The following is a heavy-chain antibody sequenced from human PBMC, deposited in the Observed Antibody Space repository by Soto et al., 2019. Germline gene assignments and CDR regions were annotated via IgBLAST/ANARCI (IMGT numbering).Heavy chain of an antibody. J-gene: IGHJ6*02. D-gene: IGHD4-17*01. CDR2: IIPILGIA. CDR1: GGTFSSYT. CDR3: ARTPLDYSDYVGYYYGMDV. V-gene: IGHV1-69*02. Sequence: QVQLVQSGAEVKKPGSSVKVSCKASGGTFSSYTISWVRQAPGQGLEWMGRIIPILGIANYAQKFQGRVTITADKPTSTAYMELKSLRSEDTAVYYCARTPLDYSDYVGYYYGMDVWGQGTTVTVSS.